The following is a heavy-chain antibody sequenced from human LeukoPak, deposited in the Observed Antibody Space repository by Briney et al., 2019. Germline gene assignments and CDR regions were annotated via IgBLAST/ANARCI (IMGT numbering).Heavy chain of an antibody. D-gene: IGHD5-18*01. V-gene: IGHV1-2*02. CDR2: INPDGGGT. CDR1: GYTFTGHY. J-gene: IGHJ4*02. Sequence: ASVKVSCKASGYTFTGHYLHWVRQAPGQGIEWVGWINPDGGGTNYAQKFQGRVTMTRDTSITTAYMELSSLRSDDTAVFYCAGTMTQYSDHALDYWGQGTLVTVSS. CDR3: AGTMTQYSDHALDY.